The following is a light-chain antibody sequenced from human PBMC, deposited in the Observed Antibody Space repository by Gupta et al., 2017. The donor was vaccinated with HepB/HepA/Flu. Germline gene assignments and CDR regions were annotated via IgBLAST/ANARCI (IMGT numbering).Light chain of an antibody. V-gene: IGLV2-14*01. CDR1: RSDVGGYNY. J-gene: IGLJ2*01. Sequence: QSALTQPVSVFGSPRPAWTISRPGTRSDVGGYNYVSWYPQHPGKAPKLMIYDVSNRPSGVSNRFSGSKSGNTASLTISGLQAEDEADYYCSSYTSSSTPKVVFGGGTKLTVL. CDR2: DVS. CDR3: SSYTSSSTPKVV.